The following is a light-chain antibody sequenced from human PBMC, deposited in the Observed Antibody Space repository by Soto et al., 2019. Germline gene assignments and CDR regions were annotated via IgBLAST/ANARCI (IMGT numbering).Light chain of an antibody. J-gene: IGKJ2*02. Sequence: DIQLTQSPSSLSPSVGDRITLSCRASQSSSRNLNWYQQMPGKAPSLLIYAARDLQSGVPGRFSDRGSRTEFNLAISSLQPEDLATYFCQQSHSTPCAFGQGTKLEI. CDR2: AAR. V-gene: IGKV1-39*01. CDR3: QQSHSTPCA. CDR1: QSSSRN.